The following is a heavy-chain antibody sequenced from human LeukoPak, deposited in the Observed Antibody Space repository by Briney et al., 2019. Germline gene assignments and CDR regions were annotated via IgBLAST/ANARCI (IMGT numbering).Heavy chain of an antibody. CDR1: GFIFSRHW. J-gene: IGHJ4*02. Sequence: PGGSLRLSCAASGFIFSRHWMSWVRQAPGKGLEWVANIRQDETEKFYVDSVKGRFTISRDNAKNSLYLQMSNLRAEDTAVYYCARSLGGAYDYWGQGTLVTVSS. CDR3: ARSLGGAYDY. CDR2: IRQDETEK. V-gene: IGHV3-7*01. D-gene: IGHD1-26*01.